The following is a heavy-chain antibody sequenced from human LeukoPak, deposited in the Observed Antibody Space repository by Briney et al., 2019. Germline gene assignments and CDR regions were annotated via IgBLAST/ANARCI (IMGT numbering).Heavy chain of an antibody. D-gene: IGHD3-3*01. V-gene: IGHV4-39*01. J-gene: IGHJ4*02. CDR1: GGSISSSSYY. Sequence: SETLSLTCTVSGGSISSSSYYWGWIRQPPGKGLEWIGSIYYSGSTYYNPSLKSRVTISVDTSKNQFSLKLSSVTAADTAVYYCARRVFRSGSNSHFDYWGQGTLVTVSS. CDR3: ARRVFRSGSNSHFDY. CDR2: IYYSGST.